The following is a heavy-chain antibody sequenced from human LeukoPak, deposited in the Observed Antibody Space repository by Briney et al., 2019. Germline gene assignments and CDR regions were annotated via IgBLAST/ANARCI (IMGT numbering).Heavy chain of an antibody. D-gene: IGHD1-26*01. V-gene: IGHV3-30*02. CDR3: AKASGNYYAPFMDY. J-gene: IGHJ4*02. CDR2: IRYDGSNK. CDR1: GFTFSSYG. Sequence: GGSLRLSCAASGFTFSSYGMHWVRQAPGKGLEWVAFIRYDGSNKYYADSVKGRFTISRDNSKNTLYLQMNSLRAEDTAVYYCAKASGNYYAPFMDYWGQGSLVTVSS.